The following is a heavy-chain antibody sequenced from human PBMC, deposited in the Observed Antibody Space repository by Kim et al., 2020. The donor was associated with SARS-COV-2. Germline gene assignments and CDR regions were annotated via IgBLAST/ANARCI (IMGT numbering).Heavy chain of an antibody. J-gene: IGHJ4*02. V-gene: IGHV3-48*02. CDR3: ARSSYGSGSYYPYSFDY. Sequence: VKGRFTISRDNAKNSLYQQRNSLRDEDTAVYYCARSSYGSGSYYPYSFDYWGQATLVTVSS. D-gene: IGHD3-10*01.